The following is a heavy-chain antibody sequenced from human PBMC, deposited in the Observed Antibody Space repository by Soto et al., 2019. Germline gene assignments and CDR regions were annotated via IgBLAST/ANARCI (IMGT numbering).Heavy chain of an antibody. CDR2: ISYDGSNK. Sequence: QVQLVESGGGVVQPGRSLRLSCAASGFTFSSYGMHWVRQAPGKGLEWVAVISYDGSNKYYADSVKGRFTISRDNSKNTLYLQMNSVRAEDTAVYYCAKYRAGWELRPYYSMDVWGQGTTVTVSS. CDR3: AKYRAGWELRPYYSMDV. V-gene: IGHV3-30*18. J-gene: IGHJ6*02. D-gene: IGHD1-26*01. CDR1: GFTFSSYG.